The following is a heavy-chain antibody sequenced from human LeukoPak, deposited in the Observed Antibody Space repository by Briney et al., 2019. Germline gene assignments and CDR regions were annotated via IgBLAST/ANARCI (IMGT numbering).Heavy chain of an antibody. CDR3: ARFSPRAMGNYLDF. V-gene: IGHV4-30-2*01. J-gene: IGHJ4*02. CDR2: IYPRGST. D-gene: IGHD7-27*01. Sequence: SETLFLTCTVSGGSISSGSYSWSWIRQPPGKGLEWIGYIYPRGSTYYNPSLKSRVILSLDKSANQFSLNLSSVTAADTAVYYCARFSPRAMGNYLDFWGQGTLVTVSS. CDR1: GGSISSGSYS.